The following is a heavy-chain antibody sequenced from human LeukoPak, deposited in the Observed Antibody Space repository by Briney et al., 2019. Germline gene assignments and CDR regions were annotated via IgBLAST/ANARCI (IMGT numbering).Heavy chain of an antibody. V-gene: IGHV3-72*01. J-gene: IGHJ4*02. CDR3: VGGAVYYFDY. CDR2: TRNKANSYTT. CDR1: GSTFSDHY. Sequence: GGSLRLSCAASGSTFSDHYMDWVRQAPGKGLEWIGRTRNKANSYTTEYAASVKGRFTISRDNSKNSLYLQMNSLTTEDTAVYYCVGGAVYYFDYWGQGTLVTVSS.